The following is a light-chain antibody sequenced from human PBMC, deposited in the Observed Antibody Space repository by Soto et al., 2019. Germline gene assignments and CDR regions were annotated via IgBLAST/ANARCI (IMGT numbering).Light chain of an antibody. CDR1: SSNIGTNT. Sequence: QSVLTQPPSASGTPGQRVSISCSGGSSNIGTNTVNWYQHLPGTAPKLLIFSNDERPSGVPDRFSGSKSGTSASLAISGLQSDDESDYYCATWDDSLNGRVFGTGTKLSVL. CDR2: SND. V-gene: IGLV1-44*01. J-gene: IGLJ1*01. CDR3: ATWDDSLNGRV.